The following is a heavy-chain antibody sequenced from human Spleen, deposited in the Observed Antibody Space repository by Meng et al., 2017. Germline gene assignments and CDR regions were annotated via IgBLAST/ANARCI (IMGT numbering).Heavy chain of an antibody. CDR1: GGSLSDYE. D-gene: IGHD4-11*01. CDR2: INNSGSP. V-gene: IGHV4-34*01. J-gene: IGHJ4*02. CDR3: ARGPTTMAHYFDY. Sequence: VKLEEWGAGVLKPAETLALTCVGAGGSLSDYEWRWIRQPTGKGLEWNGEINNSGSPTYYPSLDIPATISVDTSQHNLSLVLTSVTAAYSALYYCARGPTTMAHYFDYWGQGTLVTVSS.